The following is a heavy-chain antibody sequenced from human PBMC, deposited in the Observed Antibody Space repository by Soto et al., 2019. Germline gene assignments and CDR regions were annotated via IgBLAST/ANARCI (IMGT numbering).Heavy chain of an antibody. CDR1: GVTFGRHG. Sequence: QVELVESGGGVVQPGRSLRLSCVGSGVTFGRHGMHWVRQAPGKGLEWLGDIWSDGRDSHCEDSVKGRFTLSRDNSKNTVSLQINSLAIEAAAVYYCARFTDWLLFDSWGLGTLVIVSS. CDR3: ARFTDWLLFDS. D-gene: IGHD3-9*01. CDR2: IWSDGRDS. J-gene: IGHJ4*02. V-gene: IGHV3-33*01.